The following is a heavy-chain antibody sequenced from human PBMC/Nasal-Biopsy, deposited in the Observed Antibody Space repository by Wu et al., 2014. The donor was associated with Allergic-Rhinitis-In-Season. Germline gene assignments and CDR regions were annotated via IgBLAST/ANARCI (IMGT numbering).Heavy chain of an antibody. CDR2: ISYTGDNS. J-gene: IGHJ4*02. D-gene: IGHD6-13*01. Sequence: LRLSCATSGFTFSYYAMTWVRQAPGKGLDWVSTISYTGDNSYYADSVKGRFTISRDSSKDTLYLQMSSLRAEDTAVYYCAKGSHSSWYASLDSWGQGTLVTAS. CDR1: GFTFSYYA. CDR3: AKGSHSSWYASLDS. V-gene: IGHV3-23*01.